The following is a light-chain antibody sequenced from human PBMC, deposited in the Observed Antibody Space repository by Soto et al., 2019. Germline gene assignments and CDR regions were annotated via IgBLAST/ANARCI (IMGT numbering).Light chain of an antibody. Sequence: QSALTQPRSAYGSHGQSVTISCTGTSSDIGGYNFVSWYQQHPGKAPKLIIYEVNKRPSGVPDRFSGSKSGNTASLTVSGLQADDEGDYYCSSYAGTNNLGVFGGGTKVTVL. V-gene: IGLV2-8*01. CDR3: SSYAGTNNLGV. CDR1: SSDIGGYNF. J-gene: IGLJ3*02. CDR2: EVN.